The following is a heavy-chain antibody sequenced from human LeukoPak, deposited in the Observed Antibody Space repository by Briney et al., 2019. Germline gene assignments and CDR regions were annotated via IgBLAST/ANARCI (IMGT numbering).Heavy chain of an antibody. CDR1: GFTFDDYA. V-gene: IGHV3-20*01. D-gene: IGHD3-16*01. CDR2: INRIGSIT. Sequence: GGSLRLSCAASGFTFDDYAMTWVRQAPGKGLEWVCGINRIGSITGCADSVKGRFTISRDNAKNFLFLDMNSLRVEDTAFYHCARKGVGGELGGFDYWGRGTLVTVSS. CDR3: ARKGVGGELGGFDY. J-gene: IGHJ4*02.